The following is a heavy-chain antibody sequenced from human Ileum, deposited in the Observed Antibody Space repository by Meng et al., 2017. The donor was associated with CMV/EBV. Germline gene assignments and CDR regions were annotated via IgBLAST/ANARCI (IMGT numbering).Heavy chain of an antibody. V-gene: IGHV4-59*01. CDR2: VYDSGSTNDDSATT. CDR3: ARFSETGTTTGLFDH. D-gene: IGHD1-7*01. J-gene: IGHJ4*02. CDR1: GDSMKDYY. Sequence: SETLSLTCTVSGDSMKDYYWSWIRQSPGKGLEWIGFVYDSGSTNDDSATTNYNPSLKGRVTISLGTSKNQFSLKLNSVTAADTAVYYCARFSETGTTTGLFDHWGQGTLVTVSS.